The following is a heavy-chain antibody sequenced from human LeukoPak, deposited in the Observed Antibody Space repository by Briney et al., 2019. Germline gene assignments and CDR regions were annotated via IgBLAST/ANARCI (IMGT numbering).Heavy chain of an antibody. V-gene: IGHV1-69*05. J-gene: IGHJ4*02. Sequence: ASVKVSCKASGGTFSSYAISWVRQAPGQGLEWMGRIIPIFGTANYAQKFQGRVTITTDEPTSTAYMELSSLRSEDTAVYYCARDLAPRNYGGNSPFDYWGQGTLVTVSS. CDR1: GGTFSSYA. CDR2: IIPIFGTA. CDR3: ARDLAPRNYGGNSPFDY. D-gene: IGHD4-23*01.